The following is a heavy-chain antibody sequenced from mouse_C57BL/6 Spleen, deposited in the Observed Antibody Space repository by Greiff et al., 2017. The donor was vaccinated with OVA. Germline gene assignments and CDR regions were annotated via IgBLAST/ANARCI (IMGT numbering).Heavy chain of an antibody. Sequence: QVHVKQSGAELVKPGASVKISCKASGYAFSSYWMNWVKQRPGKGLEWIGQIYPGDGDTNYNGKFKGKATLTADKSSSPAYMQLSSLTSEDSAVYVCARGSPYSCDNWGQGTTLTVSS. CDR3: ARGSPYSCDN. V-gene: IGHV1-80*01. CDR1: GYAFSSYW. J-gene: IGHJ2*01. CDR2: IYPGDGDT.